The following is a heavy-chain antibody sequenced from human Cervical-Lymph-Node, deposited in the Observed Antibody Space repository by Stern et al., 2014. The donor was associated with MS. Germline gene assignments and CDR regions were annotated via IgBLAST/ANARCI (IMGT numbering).Heavy chain of an antibody. D-gene: IGHD6-19*01. J-gene: IGHJ4*02. CDR1: GFTFSSYG. CDR3: ARGSIAVAYTFDY. CDR2: IWYDGSNK. V-gene: IGHV3-33*01. Sequence: DQLVESGGGVVQPGRSLRLSCAASGFTFSSYGMHWVRQAPGKGLEWVAVIWYDGSNKYYADSVKGRFTISRDNSKNTLYLQMNSLRAEDTAVYYCARGSIAVAYTFDYWGQGTLVTVSS.